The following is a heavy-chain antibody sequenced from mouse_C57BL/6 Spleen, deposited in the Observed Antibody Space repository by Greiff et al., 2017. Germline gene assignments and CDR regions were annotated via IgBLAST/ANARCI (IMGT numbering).Heavy chain of an antibody. Sequence: QVQLQQPGAELVKPGASVKVSCKASGYTFTSYWMHWVKQRPGQGLEWIGRIHPSDSDTNYNQKFKGKDTLTVEQSTSTSLMQLSSLTSEDSAVYYGAIWRCDYARDYWGQGTTLTVSS. CDR3: AIWRCDYARDY. J-gene: IGHJ2*01. V-gene: IGHV1-74*01. D-gene: IGHD2-4*01. CDR2: IHPSDSDT. CDR1: GYTFTSYW.